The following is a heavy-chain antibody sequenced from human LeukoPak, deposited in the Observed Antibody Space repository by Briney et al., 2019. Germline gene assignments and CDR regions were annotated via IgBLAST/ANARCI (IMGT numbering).Heavy chain of an antibody. CDR2: ISGGGDST. V-gene: IGHV3-23*01. D-gene: IGHD3-16*01. CDR3: AKALGDWPTTLDY. CDR1: GFIFRHYA. Sequence: GGSLRLSCIASGFIFRHYAVNWVRQSPGKGLEWVSGISGGGDSTYYADSVKGRFTVSRDNSKNTLYLQMNTLTAADTAVYFCAKALGDWPTTLDYWGRGTLVTVSS. J-gene: IGHJ4*02.